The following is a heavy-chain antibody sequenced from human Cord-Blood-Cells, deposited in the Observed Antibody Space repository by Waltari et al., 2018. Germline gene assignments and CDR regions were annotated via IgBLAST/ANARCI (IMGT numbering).Heavy chain of an antibody. J-gene: IGHJ2*01. D-gene: IGHD6-13*01. Sequence: QVQLQQWGAGLLKPSETLSLTCAVYGGSFSGYYWSWIRQPPGKGLEWIGEINHSGSTNYNPALKSRVTISVDTAKNQFSLKLSSVTAADTAVYYCARGIGSWYWYFDLLGRGTLVTVSS. CDR3: ARGIGSWYWYFDL. CDR1: GGSFSGYY. CDR2: INHSGST. V-gene: IGHV4-34*01.